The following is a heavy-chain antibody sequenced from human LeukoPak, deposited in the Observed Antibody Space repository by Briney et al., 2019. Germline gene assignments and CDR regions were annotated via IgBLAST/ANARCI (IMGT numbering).Heavy chain of an antibody. D-gene: IGHD3-3*01. J-gene: IGHJ3*02. Sequence: PGRSLRLSCAASGFTFSSYAMHWVRQAPGKGLEWVAVISYDGSNKYYADSVKGRFTISRDNAKNSLYLQMNSLRGEDTAVYYCARAETHYDFWSGLTDALDIWGQGTMVTVSS. CDR1: GFTFSSYA. CDR3: ARAETHYDFWSGLTDALDI. V-gene: IGHV3-30-3*01. CDR2: ISYDGSNK.